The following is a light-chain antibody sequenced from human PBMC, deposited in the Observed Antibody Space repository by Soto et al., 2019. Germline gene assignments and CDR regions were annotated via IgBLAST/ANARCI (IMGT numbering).Light chain of an antibody. CDR3: QQYLTTPQT. CDR2: WAS. CDR1: QTIFYNSRNKDF. J-gene: IGKJ2*01. Sequence: DIVMTQSPDSLAVSLGERATINCKSSQTIFYNSRNKDFLAWYQQKPGHPPKLLIYWASTRESGVPDRFSGSGSGTDFTLTISSLQAEDVALYFCQQYLTTPQTFGQGTRLEIK. V-gene: IGKV4-1*01.